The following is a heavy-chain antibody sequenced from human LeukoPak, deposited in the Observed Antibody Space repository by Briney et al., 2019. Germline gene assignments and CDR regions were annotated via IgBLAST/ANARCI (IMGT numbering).Heavy chain of an antibody. CDR2: ISSSSSHK. D-gene: IGHD2/OR15-2a*01. Sequence: GGSLRLSCAASGFTFSSYSMNWVRQAPGKGLEWVSFISSSSSHKYYADSLRGRFTISRDNSKNSLYLQMNSLRAEDTAVYYCARDENSFDMWGQGTMVTVSS. V-gene: IGHV3-21*01. CDR3: ARDENSFDM. CDR1: GFTFSSYS. J-gene: IGHJ3*02.